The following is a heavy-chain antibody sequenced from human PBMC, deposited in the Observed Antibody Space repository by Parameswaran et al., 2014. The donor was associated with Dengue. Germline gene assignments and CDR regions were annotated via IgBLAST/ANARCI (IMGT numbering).Heavy chain of an antibody. D-gene: IGHD6-13*01. V-gene: IGHV3-23*01. CDR3: ANFGAAAGPGYFQH. J-gene: IGHJ1*01. CDR2: ISGSGGST. Sequence: RWIRQPPGKGLEWVSAISGSGGSTYYADSVKGRFTISRDNSKNTLYLQMNSLRAEDTAVYYCANFGAAAGPGYFQHWGQGTLVTVSS.